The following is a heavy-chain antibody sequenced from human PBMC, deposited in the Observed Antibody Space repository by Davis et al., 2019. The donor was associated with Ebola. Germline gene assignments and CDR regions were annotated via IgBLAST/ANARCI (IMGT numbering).Heavy chain of an antibody. CDR3: GRHSHNSGFEY. D-gene: IGHD3-22*01. CDR1: GRSMSISGYY. V-gene: IGHV4-39*01. Sequence: MPGGSLRLSCTVSGRSMSISGYYCTWIRQPPGKGPQWIGSIYYSGTTYYNPSLKSRVTISVDTSKSQFSLKLNSVTGADTAVYYCGRHSHNSGFEYWGQGPLVTVSS. CDR2: IYYSGTT. J-gene: IGHJ4*02.